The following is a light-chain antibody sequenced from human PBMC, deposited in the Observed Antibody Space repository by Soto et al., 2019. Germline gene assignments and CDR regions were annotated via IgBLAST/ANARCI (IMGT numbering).Light chain of an antibody. CDR3: QQGYYTPYT. Sequence: DIQMTQSPSSVSASVGDRVTITCRASQSVTTYFNWYQQRPGKAPNLLIYAASTLRSGVPSRFSGSGSGTEFTLTITGVEPEDFATYYCQQGYYTPYTFGQGTKVDIK. J-gene: IGKJ2*01. CDR2: AAS. CDR1: QSVTTY. V-gene: IGKV1-39*01.